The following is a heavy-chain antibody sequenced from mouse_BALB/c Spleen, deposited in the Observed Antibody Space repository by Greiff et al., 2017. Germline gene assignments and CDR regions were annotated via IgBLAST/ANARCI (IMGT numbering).Heavy chain of an antibody. CDR2: IRNKANGYTT. CDR3: ARDYYGSLYAMDY. CDR1: GFTFTDYY. Sequence: EVKLVESGGGLVQPGGSLRLSCATSGFTFTDYYMSWVRQPPGKALEWLGFIRNKANGYTTEYSASVKGRFTISRDNSQSILYLQMNTLRAEDSATYYCARDYYGSLYAMDYWGQGTSVTVSS. V-gene: IGHV7-3*02. J-gene: IGHJ4*01. D-gene: IGHD1-1*01.